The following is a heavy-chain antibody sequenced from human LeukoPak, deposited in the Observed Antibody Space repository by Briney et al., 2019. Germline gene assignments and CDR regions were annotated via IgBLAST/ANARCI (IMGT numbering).Heavy chain of an antibody. Sequence: PSGTLSLTCAVSGGSISSSNWWSWIRQPPGKGLEWIGEIYHSGSTNYNPSLKSRVTISVDKSKTQFSLKLSSVTAADTAVYYCARRWGSGSFPYYMDVWRKGTTVTISS. CDR3: ARRWGSGSFPYYMDV. CDR2: IYHSGST. CDR1: GGSISSSNW. J-gene: IGHJ6*03. V-gene: IGHV4-4*02. D-gene: IGHD3-10*01.